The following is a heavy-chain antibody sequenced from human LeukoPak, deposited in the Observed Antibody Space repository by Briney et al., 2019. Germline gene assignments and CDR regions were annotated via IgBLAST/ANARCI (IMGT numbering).Heavy chain of an antibody. CDR3: ASSSSYSSSWGYYYYYYYMDV. D-gene: IGHD6-13*01. CDR1: GGSISSGSYY. J-gene: IGHJ6*03. CDR2: IYTSGST. V-gene: IGHV4-61*02. Sequence: SETLPLTCTVSGGSISSGSYYWSWIRQPAGKGLEWIGRIYTSGSTNYNPSLKSRVTISVDTSKNQFSLKLSSVTAADTAVYYCASSSSYSSSWGYYYYYYYMDVWGKGTTVTVSS.